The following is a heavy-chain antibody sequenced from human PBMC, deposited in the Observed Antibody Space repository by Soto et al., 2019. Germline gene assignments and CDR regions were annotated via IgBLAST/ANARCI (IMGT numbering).Heavy chain of an antibody. CDR3: DNRDLNSFPTRRSSDL. Sequence: SETLSLTCTVSGGSISSGGYYWSWIRQHPGKGLEWIGYIYYSGSTYYNPSLKSRVTISVDRSKNQFSLKLSSVTAADTAEYYGDNRDLNSFPTRRSSDL. J-gene: IGHJ2*01. CDR2: IYYSGST. V-gene: IGHV4-31*09. CDR1: GGSISSGGYY. D-gene: IGHD1-1*01.